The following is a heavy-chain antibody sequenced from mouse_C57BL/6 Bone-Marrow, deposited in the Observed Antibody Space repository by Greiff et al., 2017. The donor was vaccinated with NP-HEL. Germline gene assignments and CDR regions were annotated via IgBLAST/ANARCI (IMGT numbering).Heavy chain of an antibody. Sequence: EVKLMESGGGLVKPGGSLKLSCAASGFTFSDYGMHWVRQAPEKGLEWVAYISSGSSTIYYADTVKGRFTISSDNAKNTLFLQMTSLRSEDTAMYYCARPLYGSSYAYAMDYWGQGTSVTVSS. V-gene: IGHV5-17*01. J-gene: IGHJ4*01. CDR1: GFTFSDYG. CDR2: ISSGSSTI. CDR3: ARPLYGSSYAYAMDY. D-gene: IGHD1-1*01.